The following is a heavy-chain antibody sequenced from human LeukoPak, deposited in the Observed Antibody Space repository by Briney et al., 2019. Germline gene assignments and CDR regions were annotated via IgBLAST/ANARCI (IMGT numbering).Heavy chain of an antibody. CDR2: IYYSGST. CDR3: AGKFSYGYHPVY. D-gene: IGHD5-18*01. Sequence: SGTLSLTCTVSGCSISGYYWSWIRQPPGKGLEWIGYIYYSGSTNYNPSLQSRVTISVDTSKNQFSLKLSSVTAADTAVYYCAGKFSYGYHPVYWGQGTLVTVSS. CDR1: GCSISGYY. J-gene: IGHJ4*02. V-gene: IGHV4-59*08.